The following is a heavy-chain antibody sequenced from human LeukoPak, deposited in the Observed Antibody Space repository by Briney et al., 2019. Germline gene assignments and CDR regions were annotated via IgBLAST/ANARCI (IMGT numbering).Heavy chain of an antibody. D-gene: IGHD2-15*01. J-gene: IGHJ3*02. CDR2: IYYSGST. V-gene: IGHV4-61*01. CDR3: ARGLLTPDAFDI. CDR1: GYSISSGYY. Sequence: PSETLSLTCTVSGYSISSGYYWGWIRPPPGKGLEWIGYIYYSGSTNYNPSLKSRVTISVDTSKNQFSLKLSSVTAADTAVYYCARGLLTPDAFDIWGQGTMVTVSS.